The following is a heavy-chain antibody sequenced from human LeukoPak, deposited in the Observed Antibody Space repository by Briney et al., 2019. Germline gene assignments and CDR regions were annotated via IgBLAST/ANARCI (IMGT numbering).Heavy chain of an antibody. V-gene: IGHV1-2*02. CDR2: INPNSGDT. J-gene: IGHJ4*02. D-gene: IGHD3-10*01. CDR1: GYSFNAYY. CDR3: ARAYGSGTSYHPDY. Sequence: ASVKVSCMASGYSFNAYYIHWVRQAPGQGLEYMGWINPNSGDTNSSQKFQDRVTLTRDTSITTAYMELSSLTSDDTAVYYCARAYGSGTSYHPDYWGQGTLVTVSS.